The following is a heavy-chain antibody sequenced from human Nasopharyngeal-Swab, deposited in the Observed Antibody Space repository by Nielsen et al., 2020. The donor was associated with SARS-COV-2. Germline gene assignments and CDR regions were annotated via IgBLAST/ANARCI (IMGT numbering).Heavy chain of an antibody. CDR1: GYTFGNYA. V-gene: IGHV1-3*01. J-gene: IGHJ6*03. CDR3: ARERELQSHQYYYYMDV. CDR2: INAGSGQT. D-gene: IGHD2-2*01. Sequence: GESLKISCKASGYTFGNYAIKWVRKEDGKRSEWMGWINAGSGQTRYSQTFQDRVTITRDTSASTVYMELSSLRPEDTAVYYCARERELQSHQYYYYMDVWGKGTTVAVSS.